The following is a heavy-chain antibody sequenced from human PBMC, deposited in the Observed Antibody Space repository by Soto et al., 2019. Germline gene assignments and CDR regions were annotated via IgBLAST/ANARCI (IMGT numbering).Heavy chain of an antibody. V-gene: IGHV3-30*14. J-gene: IGHJ4*02. CDR2: VSHDGMSG. CDR1: GFTFSSYA. CDR3: ARLDKFNGGWS. D-gene: IGHD6-19*01. Sequence: QVQLVESGGGVVQPGRSLRLSCAASGFTFSSYAMHWVRRAPGKGLEWVAAVSHDGMSGFYADSVSGRFTVSRDNSNSLVYLQMDRLRPEDTALFYCARLDKFNGGWSWGQGTAVTVSS.